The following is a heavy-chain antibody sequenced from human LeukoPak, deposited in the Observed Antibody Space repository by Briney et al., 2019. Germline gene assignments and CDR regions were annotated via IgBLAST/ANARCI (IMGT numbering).Heavy chain of an antibody. V-gene: IGHV1-46*01. D-gene: IGHD3-22*01. CDR2: INPSGGST. CDR1: GYAFTSCY. Sequence: ASVKVSCKASGYAFTSCYMHWVRQAPGQGLEWMGIINPSGGSTSYAQRFQGRVTMTRETSTSTVYMELSNLKSDDTAVYYCARDVASSGYYWDWGQGTLVTVSS. CDR3: ARDVASSGYYWD. J-gene: IGHJ4*02.